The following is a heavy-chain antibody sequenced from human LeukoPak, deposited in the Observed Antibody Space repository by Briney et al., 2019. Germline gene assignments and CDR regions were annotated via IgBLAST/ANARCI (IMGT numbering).Heavy chain of an antibody. D-gene: IGHD3-9*01. CDR1: GYSFATYW. V-gene: IGHV5-10-1*01. CDR2: IDASDSDT. CDR3: ARHKTASYDVLPGDY. Sequence: GESLKISCKVSGYSFATYWISWVRQMPDKGLEWMGRIDASDSDTTYSPSFQGHVTISVDKSISTAYLQWSSLKASDTAMYYCARHKTASYDVLPGDYWGQGTLVIVSS. J-gene: IGHJ4*02.